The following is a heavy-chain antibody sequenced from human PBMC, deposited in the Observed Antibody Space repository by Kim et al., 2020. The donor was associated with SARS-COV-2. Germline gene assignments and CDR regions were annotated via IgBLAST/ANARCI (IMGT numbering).Heavy chain of an antibody. CDR1: GFTFSSYG. Sequence: GGSLRLSCAASGFTFSSYGMHWVRQAPGKGLEWVAVIWYDGSNKYYADSVKGRFTISRDNSKNTLYLQMNSLRAEDTAVYYCAKDSPASYYYYGMDVWGQGTTVTVSS. CDR2: IWYDGSNK. V-gene: IGHV3-33*06. CDR3: AKDSPASYYYYGMDV. J-gene: IGHJ6*02.